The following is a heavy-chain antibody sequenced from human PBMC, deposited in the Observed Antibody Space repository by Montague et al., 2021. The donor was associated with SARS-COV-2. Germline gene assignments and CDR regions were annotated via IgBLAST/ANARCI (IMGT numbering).Heavy chain of an antibody. D-gene: IGHD4-23*01. CDR2: INRRGNT. CDR3: ARGGGNILTNYYYYYYLDV. J-gene: IGHJ6*03. CDR1: GGSFSGWY. Sequence: SETLSLTCAVYGGSFSGWYWSWVRQPPGKGLALIGEINRRGNTIYNPSLKSRVTISEDTSKSQFSLKLSSVTAADTAVYYCARGGGNILTNYYYYYYLDVWGTGTTVTVSS. V-gene: IGHV4-34*01.